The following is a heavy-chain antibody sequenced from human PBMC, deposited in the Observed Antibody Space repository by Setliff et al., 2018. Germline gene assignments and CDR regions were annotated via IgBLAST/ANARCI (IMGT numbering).Heavy chain of an antibody. Sequence: GGSLRLSCAASGFTVSSNYMSWVRQAPGKGLEWVSVLYSGGSTYYTDSVKGRFTISRHNSKNTLYLQMNSLRAEDTAVYYCARQIWIPPTHDAFDIWGQGTMVTVSS. D-gene: IGHD5-18*01. CDR3: ARQIWIPPTHDAFDI. J-gene: IGHJ3*02. V-gene: IGHV3-53*04. CDR1: GFTVSSNY. CDR2: LYSGGST.